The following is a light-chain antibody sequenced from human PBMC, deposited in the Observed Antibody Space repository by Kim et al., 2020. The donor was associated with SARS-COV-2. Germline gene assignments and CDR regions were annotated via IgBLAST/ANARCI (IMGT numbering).Light chain of an antibody. CDR3: LQDYTYPFT. Sequence: AIQMTQSPSCLSASVGDRVTITCRASQGIRNDIGWYQQKPWKAPKLLIYAASSLQSGVPSRFSGSGSGTDFTLTISSLQPEDFVSYYCLQDYTYPFTFGPGTKVDIK. J-gene: IGKJ3*01. CDR2: AAS. CDR1: QGIRND. V-gene: IGKV1-6*01.